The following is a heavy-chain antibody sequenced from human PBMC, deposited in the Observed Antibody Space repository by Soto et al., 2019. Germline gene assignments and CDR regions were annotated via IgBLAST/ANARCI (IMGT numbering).Heavy chain of an antibody. D-gene: IGHD1-7*01. CDR2: ISYSADKT. CDR3: ARRARTATTNWGAFAV. Sequence: EVQLLESGGGLVQPGGSLRLSCAASGFTFNTYVMNWVRQAPGKGLEWVSTISYSADKTHYADSVKGRFTISRDNSRDPLFLQMNSLRADDAAVYYCARRARTATTNWGAFAVWGQGTMVTVSS. J-gene: IGHJ3*01. V-gene: IGHV3-23*01. CDR1: GFTFNTYV.